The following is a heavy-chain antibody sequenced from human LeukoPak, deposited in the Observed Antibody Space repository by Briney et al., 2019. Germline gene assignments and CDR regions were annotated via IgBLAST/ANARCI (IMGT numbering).Heavy chain of an antibody. Sequence: SVNLSLNCTVSGGSISSVDYYWSWIRQPPEKVREMIGYIYYRGSTYYHQSLNSRVTISVATSTNQCSMSLRSVYAADTSVSYCARSHAWSDQGVYFDYWGQGTLVSVSS. J-gene: IGHJ4*02. D-gene: IGHD3-3*01. CDR3: ARSHAWSDQGVYFDY. CDR2: IYYRGST. V-gene: IGHV4-30-4*08. CDR1: GGSISSVDYY.